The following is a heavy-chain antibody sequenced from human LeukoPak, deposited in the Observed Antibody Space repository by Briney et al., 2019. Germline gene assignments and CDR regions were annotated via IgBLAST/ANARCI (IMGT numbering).Heavy chain of an antibody. Sequence: GGSLRLSCAASGFTVSSNYMSWVRQAPGKGLEWVSVIYSGGSTYYADSVKGRFTISRDNSKNTLYLQMNSLRAEDTAVYYCATSYQLLRSPFDYWGQGTLVTVSS. D-gene: IGHD2-2*01. V-gene: IGHV3-53*01. J-gene: IGHJ4*02. CDR1: GFTVSSNY. CDR2: IYSGGST. CDR3: ATSYQLLRSPFDY.